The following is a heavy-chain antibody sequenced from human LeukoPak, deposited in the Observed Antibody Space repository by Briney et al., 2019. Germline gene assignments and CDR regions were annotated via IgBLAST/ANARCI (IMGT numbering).Heavy chain of an antibody. CDR3: AREIWEQQLVLFDY. V-gene: IGHV3-48*03. J-gene: IGHJ4*02. CDR2: ISSSGSTI. D-gene: IGHD6-13*01. CDR1: GFTFSSYE. Sequence: GGSLRLSCAASGFTFSSYEMNWVRQAPGKGLEWVSYISSSGSTIYYADSVKGRFTISRDNAKNSLYLQMNSLRAEDTALYYCAREIWEQQLVLFDYWGQGTLVTVSS.